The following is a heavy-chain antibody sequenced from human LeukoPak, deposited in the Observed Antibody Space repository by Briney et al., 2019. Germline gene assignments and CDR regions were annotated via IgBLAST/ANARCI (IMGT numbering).Heavy chain of an antibody. CDR1: GFTFSSYS. CDR2: SSSSSTYI. Sequence: GGSLRLSCAASGFTFSSYSLNWVRQAPGKGLEWVSCSSSSSTYIYYADSVKGRFTISRDNAKNSLYLQMNSPRAEDTAAYYCAKDGNWARFENWGQGTLVTVSS. V-gene: IGHV3-21*01. D-gene: IGHD7-27*01. J-gene: IGHJ4*02. CDR3: AKDGNWARFEN.